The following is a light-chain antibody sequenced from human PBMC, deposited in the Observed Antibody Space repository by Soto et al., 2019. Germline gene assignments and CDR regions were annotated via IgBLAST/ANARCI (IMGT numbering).Light chain of an antibody. CDR2: DAS. V-gene: IGKV1-33*01. CDR3: QQSDSLPIT. Sequence: DIQMTHSPSSLSASVGDRVTITCRASQDISNYLNWYQQRPGKAPKLLIYDASNLERGVPSRFSGTRSGTHFTFAITSLQPEDVATYYCQQSDSLPITFGQGTRLEIK. J-gene: IGKJ5*01. CDR1: QDISNY.